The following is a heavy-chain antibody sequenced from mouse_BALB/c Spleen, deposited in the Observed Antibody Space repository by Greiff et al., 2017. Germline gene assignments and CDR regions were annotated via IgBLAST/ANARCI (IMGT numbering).Heavy chain of an antibody. CDR3: ARSPLYSSYAMDY. D-gene: IGHD2-1*01. V-gene: IGHV1-7*01. J-gene: IGHJ4*01. CDR1: GYTFTSYW. Sequence: VQLQQSGAELAKPGASVKMSCKASGYTFTSYWMHWVKQRPGQGLEWIGYINPSTGYTEYNQKFKDKATLTADKSSSTAYMQLSSLTSEDSAVYYCARSPLYSSYAMDYWGQGTSVTVSS. CDR2: INPSTGYT.